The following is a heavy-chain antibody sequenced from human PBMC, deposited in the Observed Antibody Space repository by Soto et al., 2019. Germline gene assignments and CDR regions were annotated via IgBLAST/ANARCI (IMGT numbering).Heavy chain of an antibody. J-gene: IGHJ4*02. CDR3: AKEGGLSGSYYISSSYYFDY. Sequence: GGSLRLSCVASGFTFSSYGMHWVRQAPGKGLEWVAIISYDGSNAYYADSVKGRFTISRDNSKNTLYLQMNSLRAEDTSVYYCAKEGGLSGSYYISSSYYFDYWGQGTLVTVSS. V-gene: IGHV3-30*18. D-gene: IGHD1-26*01. CDR2: ISYDGSNA. CDR1: GFTFSSYG.